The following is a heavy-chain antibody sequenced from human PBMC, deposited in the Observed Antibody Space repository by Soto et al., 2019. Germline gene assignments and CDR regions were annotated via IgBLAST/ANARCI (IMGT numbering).Heavy chain of an antibody. Sequence: SVKVSCKASGGTFSSYAISWVRQAPGQGLEWMGGIIPIFGTANYAQKFQGGVTITADESTSTAYMELSSLRSEDTAVYYCARASGSARDFDYWGQGTLVTVSS. J-gene: IGHJ4*02. D-gene: IGHD1-26*01. CDR2: IIPIFGTA. CDR3: ARASGSARDFDY. CDR1: GGTFSSYA. V-gene: IGHV1-69*13.